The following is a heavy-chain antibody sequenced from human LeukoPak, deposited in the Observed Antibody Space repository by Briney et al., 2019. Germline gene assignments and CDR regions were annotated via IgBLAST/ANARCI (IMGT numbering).Heavy chain of an antibody. Sequence: SVKVSCKASGGTFSSYAISWVRQAPGQGLEWMGGIIPIFGTANYAQKFRGRVTITADESTSTAYMELSSLRSEDTAVYYCARADITIFGVVISLAFDIWGQGTMVTVSS. CDR2: IIPIFGTA. CDR1: GGTFSSYA. D-gene: IGHD3-3*01. J-gene: IGHJ3*02. V-gene: IGHV1-69*13. CDR3: ARADITIFGVVISLAFDI.